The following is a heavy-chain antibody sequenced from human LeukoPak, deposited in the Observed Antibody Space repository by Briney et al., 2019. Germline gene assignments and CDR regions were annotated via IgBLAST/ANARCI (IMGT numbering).Heavy chain of an antibody. D-gene: IGHD2-15*01. CDR2: MNPNSEKT. CDR1: GYTFTSYD. Sequence: ASVKVSCKASGYTFTSYDINWVRQAPGQGLEWMGWMNPNSEKTGYAQKFQGRVTMTRNTSINTAYMEVSSLRSDDTAVYYCARGRDCTGTSCYGLFDFWGQGTLVTVSS. J-gene: IGHJ4*02. CDR3: ARGRDCTGTSCYGLFDF. V-gene: IGHV1-8*01.